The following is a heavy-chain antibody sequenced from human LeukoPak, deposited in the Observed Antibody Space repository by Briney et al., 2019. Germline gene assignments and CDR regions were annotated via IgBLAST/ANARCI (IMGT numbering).Heavy chain of an antibody. D-gene: IGHD1-14*01. CDR3: ARGRYSQDV. V-gene: IGHV3-21*04. CDR2: ISSSSSYI. Sequence: GGSLRLSCAASGFSFSTYNMNWVRQAPGKGLEWVSSISSSSSYIYYTESLQGRFIISRDNAKNSLYLQMNSLRAEDTALYHCARGRYSQDVWGQGTTVTVSS. CDR1: GFSFSTYN. J-gene: IGHJ6*02.